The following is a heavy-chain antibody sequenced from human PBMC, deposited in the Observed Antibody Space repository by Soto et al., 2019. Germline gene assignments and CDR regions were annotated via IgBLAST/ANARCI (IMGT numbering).Heavy chain of an antibody. CDR2: IYPGDSDT. CDR1: GYSFTSYW. Sequence: GEPLKISCKCSGYSFTSYWIGWVRQMPGKGLEWMGIIYPGDSDTRYSPSFQGQVTISADKSISTAYLQWSSLKASDTAMYYCASQEWYSSSWYTPGYYYYYGTDVWGQGTTVNVSS. J-gene: IGHJ6*02. V-gene: IGHV5-51*01. CDR3: ASQEWYSSSWYTPGYYYYYGTDV. D-gene: IGHD6-13*01.